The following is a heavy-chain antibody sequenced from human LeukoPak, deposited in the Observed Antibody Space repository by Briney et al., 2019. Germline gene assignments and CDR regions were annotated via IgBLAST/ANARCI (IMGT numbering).Heavy chain of an antibody. D-gene: IGHD3-16*01. J-gene: IGHJ3*02. CDR1: GGSISSYY. CDR3: TRARWGYAFDI. CDR2: IYTSGST. V-gene: IGHV4-4*07. Sequence: SETLSLTCTVSGGSISSYYWSWIRQPAGKGLEWIGRIYTSGSTNYNPSLKSRVTMSVDRSNNQFSLRLTSVTPADTAMYYCTRARWGYAFDIWGQGTMVTVSS.